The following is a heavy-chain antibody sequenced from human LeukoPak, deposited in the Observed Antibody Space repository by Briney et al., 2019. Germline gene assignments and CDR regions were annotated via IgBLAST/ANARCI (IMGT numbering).Heavy chain of an antibody. CDR1: GYTFTGYY. CDR2: INPNSGGT. V-gene: IGHV1-2*02. J-gene: IGHJ4*02. CDR3: ARVYYGSGSHFDY. Sequence: ASVKVSCKASGYTFTGYYMHWVRQAPGQGLEWKGWINPNSGGTNYAQKFQGRVTMTRDTSISTAYMELSRLRSDDTAVYYCARVYYGSGSHFDYWGQGTLVTVSS. D-gene: IGHD3-10*01.